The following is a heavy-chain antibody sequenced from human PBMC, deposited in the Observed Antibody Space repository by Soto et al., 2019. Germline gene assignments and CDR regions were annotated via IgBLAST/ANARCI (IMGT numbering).Heavy chain of an antibody. CDR2: IIPILGIP. J-gene: IGHJ6*02. D-gene: IGHD3-10*01. Sequence: QVQLVQSGAEVKKPGSSVKVSCKASGGTFSSYTISWVRQAPGQGLEWMGRIIPILGIPNYAQKFQGRVTITADKSTSTAYMELSSLRSEDTAVYSRAGFRGSYGMDVWGQGPTVTVSS. CDR1: GGTFSSYT. V-gene: IGHV1-69*02. CDR3: AGFRGSYGMDV.